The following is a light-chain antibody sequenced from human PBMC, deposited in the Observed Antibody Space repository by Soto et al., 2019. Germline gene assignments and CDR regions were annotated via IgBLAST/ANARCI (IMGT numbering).Light chain of an antibody. J-gene: IGKJ1*01. Sequence: GDRVTITCRASQGIRSDLGWYQQRPGEAPKLLIYGVSSLQSGVPSRFSGSGSGTDFTLTISSLQPEDFATYYCLQDYDYPRTFGQGTKVEI. V-gene: IGKV1-6*01. CDR1: QGIRSD. CDR3: LQDYDYPRT. CDR2: GVS.